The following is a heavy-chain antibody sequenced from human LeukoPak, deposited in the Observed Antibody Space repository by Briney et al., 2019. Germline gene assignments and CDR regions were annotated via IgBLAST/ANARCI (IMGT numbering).Heavy chain of an antibody. D-gene: IGHD4-17*01. J-gene: IGHJ4*02. CDR2: ISSSSSYI. Sequence: GGSLRLSCAASGFTFSSYSMNWVRQAPGKGLEWVSSISSSSSYIYYADSVKGLFTISRDNAKNSLYLQMNSLRAEDTAVYYCAKVRDYGDQNFDYWGQGTLVTVSS. CDR3: AKVRDYGDQNFDY. CDR1: GFTFSSYS. V-gene: IGHV3-21*01.